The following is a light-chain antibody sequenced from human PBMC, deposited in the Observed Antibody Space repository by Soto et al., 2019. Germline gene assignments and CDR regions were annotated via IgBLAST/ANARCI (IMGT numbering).Light chain of an antibody. CDR1: SSNIGAGYD. CDR3: QSYDSSLSAWV. J-gene: IGLJ3*02. CDR2: FNS. V-gene: IGLV1-40*01. Sequence: QSMLTQPPSVSGAPGQRVTISCTGSSSNIGAGYDVHWYQLLPGTAPKLLIYFNSNRPSGVPDRFSGSKSGTSASLAITGLQAEDEADYYCQSYDSSLSAWVFGGGTKLTVL.